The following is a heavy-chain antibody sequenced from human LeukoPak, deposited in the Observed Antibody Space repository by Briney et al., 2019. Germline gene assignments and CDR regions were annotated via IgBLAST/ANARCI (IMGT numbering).Heavy chain of an antibody. V-gene: IGHV1-69*01. Sequence: SVKVSCKASGGTFSSYAISWVRQAPGQGLEWMGGIIPIFGTANYAQKFQGRVTITADESTSTAYMELSSLRSEDTAVYYCAREPPEFGPGSSYHANFDYWGQGTLVTVSS. CDR3: AREPPEFGPGSSYHANFDY. D-gene: IGHD3-10*01. CDR1: GGTFSSYA. J-gene: IGHJ4*02. CDR2: IIPIFGTA.